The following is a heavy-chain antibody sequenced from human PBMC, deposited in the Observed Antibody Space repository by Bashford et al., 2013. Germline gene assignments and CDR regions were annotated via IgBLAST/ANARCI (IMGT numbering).Heavy chain of an antibody. D-gene: IGHD3-3*01. CDR1: RHLQQLC. CDR3: AREFRRSDFWSGYYYYGMDV. V-gene: IGHV1-69*06. CDR2: SSLSLVQA. J-gene: IGHJ6*02. Sequence: SVKVSWQGFWRHLQQLCYQLGATGPWTRALSGWEGSSLSLVQANYAQKFQGRVTITADKSTSTAYMELSSLRSEDTAVYYCAREFRRSDFWSGYYYYGMDVWGQGTTVTVSS.